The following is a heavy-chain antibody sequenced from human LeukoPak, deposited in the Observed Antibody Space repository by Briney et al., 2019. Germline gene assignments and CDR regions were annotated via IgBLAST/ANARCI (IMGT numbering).Heavy chain of an antibody. CDR3: ASKRVSAFDI. D-gene: IGHD3-22*01. CDR2: ISSSGSTI. V-gene: IGHV3-48*03. J-gene: IGHJ3*02. CDR1: GFTFSSYE. Sequence: GGSLRLSCAASGFTFSSYEVNWVRQAPGKGLEWVSYISSSGSTIYYADSVKGRFTISRDNAKNSLYLQMNSLRAEDTAVYYCASKRVSAFDIWGQGTMVTVSS.